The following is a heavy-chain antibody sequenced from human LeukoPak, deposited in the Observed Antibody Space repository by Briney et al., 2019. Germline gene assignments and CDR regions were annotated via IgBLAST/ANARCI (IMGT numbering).Heavy chain of an antibody. CDR3: VKLLGYCSSTSCLGVY. CDR2: IGSSGATT. V-gene: IGHV3-23*01. D-gene: IGHD2-2*01. Sequence: GGSLRLSCAASGFTFSSYWMSWVRQAPGKGLEWVSSIGSSGATTYYADSVNGRFTISGDNSKNTLYLQMNSLRAEDTAVYYCVKLLGYCSSTSCLGVYWGQGTLVTVSS. J-gene: IGHJ4*02. CDR1: GFTFSSYW.